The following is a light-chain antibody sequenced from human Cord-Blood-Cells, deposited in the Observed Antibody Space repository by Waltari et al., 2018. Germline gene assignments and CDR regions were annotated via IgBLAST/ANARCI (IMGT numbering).Light chain of an antibody. CDR1: SSDVGDYNY. V-gene: IGLV2-11*01. J-gene: IGLJ3*02. Sequence: QSALTQPRSVSGSPGQSVTISCPATSSDVGDYNYVSWYQQHPGKAPKPLIYDVSRRPSGVPDRFSGSKSGNTASLTISGLQAEDEADYYCCSYAGSYTWVFGGGTKLTVL. CDR2: DVS. CDR3: CSYAGSYTWV.